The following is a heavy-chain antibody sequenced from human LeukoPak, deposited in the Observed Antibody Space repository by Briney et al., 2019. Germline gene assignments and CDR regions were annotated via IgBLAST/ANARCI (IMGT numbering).Heavy chain of an antibody. J-gene: IGHJ4*02. Sequence: ASVKVSCKASGYTFTGYYMHWVRRAPGQGLEWMGWINPNSGGTNYAQKYQGRVTMTRDTSISTAYMELSRLRSDDTAVYYCARDLVGSAISYSFGAWDYWGQGTLVTVSS. D-gene: IGHD3-10*01. CDR3: ARDLVGSAISYSFGAWDY. V-gene: IGHV1-2*02. CDR2: INPNSGGT. CDR1: GYTFTGYY.